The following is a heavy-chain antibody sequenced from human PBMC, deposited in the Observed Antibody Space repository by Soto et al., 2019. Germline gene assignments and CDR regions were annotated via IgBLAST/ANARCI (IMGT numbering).Heavy chain of an antibody. CDR2: IYWDDDK. J-gene: IGHJ4*02. Sequence: QITLKESGPTLVKPTQTLTLTCTFSGFSLSTGGVGVGSMRQPPGKALEWLALIYWDDDKRYRPSLKSRLTITKNISKTQVVVTMTNMDAVDTATYYCARDSSGYYGFDYWGQGTLVTVSS. CDR3: ARDSSGYYGFDY. CDR1: GFSLSTGGVG. D-gene: IGHD3-22*01. V-gene: IGHV2-5*02.